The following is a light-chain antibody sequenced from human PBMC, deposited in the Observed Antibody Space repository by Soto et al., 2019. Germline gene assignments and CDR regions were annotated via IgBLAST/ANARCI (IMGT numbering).Light chain of an antibody. J-gene: IGKJ2*01. Sequence: EIVMTQSPATLSVSPGERATLSCRASQSVSSNLAWYQQKPGQAPTLVIYGASARAAGIPARFSGSGSGTEFTLTISSLQSNAFAVYSCQPYNNWPFTFGQRTKLDIK. CDR2: GAS. V-gene: IGKV3-15*01. CDR3: QPYNNWPFT. CDR1: QSVSSN.